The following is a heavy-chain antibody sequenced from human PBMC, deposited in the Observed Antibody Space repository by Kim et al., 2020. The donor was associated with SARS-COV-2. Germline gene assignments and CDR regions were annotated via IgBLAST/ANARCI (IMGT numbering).Heavy chain of an antibody. CDR2: ITADPGST. CDR3: ATAVSQTYYYGMDV. V-gene: IGHV3-23*01. CDR1: GFTFSNYA. D-gene: IGHD6-19*01. Sequence: GGSLRLSCAASGFTFSNYAMNWVRQAPGKGLEWVSAITADPGSTYYVDSVKGRLTISRDNSKNTLSLQMSSLRAEDTAVYYCATAVSQTYYYGMDVWGQGTTVTVSS. J-gene: IGHJ6*02.